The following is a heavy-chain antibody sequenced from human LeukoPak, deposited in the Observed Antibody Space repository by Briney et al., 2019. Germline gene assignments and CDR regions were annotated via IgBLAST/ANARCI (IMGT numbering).Heavy chain of an antibody. CDR1: GGSVSSGSYY. CDR3: ARDPSGYFNY. V-gene: IGHV4-61*01. D-gene: IGHD3-22*01. CDR2: IYYSGST. Sequence: SETLSLTCTVSGGSVSSGSYYWSWIRQPPGKGLEWIGYIYYSGSTNYNPSLKSRVTISVDTSKNQFSLKLSSVTAADTAVYYCARDPSGYFNYWGQGTLATVSS. J-gene: IGHJ4*02.